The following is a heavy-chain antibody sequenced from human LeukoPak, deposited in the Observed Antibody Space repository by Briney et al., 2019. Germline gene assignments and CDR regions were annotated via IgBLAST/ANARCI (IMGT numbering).Heavy chain of an antibody. Sequence: PSETLSLTCTASGDSIGSNPSYWAWIRQPPGKGLEWIGSVFYTGSAYLNPSLQSRVTISVDTSKNQFSLILTSVTAAETALYYCARIGFGANSHLKWFFDLWGRGTQVTVSS. CDR2: VFYTGSA. D-gene: IGHD4-23*01. CDR3: ARIGFGANSHLKWFFDL. V-gene: IGHV4-39*01. J-gene: IGHJ2*01. CDR1: GDSIGSNPSY.